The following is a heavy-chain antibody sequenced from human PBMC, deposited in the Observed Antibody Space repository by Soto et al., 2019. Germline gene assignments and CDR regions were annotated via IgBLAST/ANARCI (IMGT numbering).Heavy chain of an antibody. CDR3: AGEHFVGRDGYNSGYYYYYYGMDV. V-gene: IGHV1-69*04. CDR2: IIPILGIA. J-gene: IGHJ6*02. CDR1: GGTFSSYT. D-gene: IGHD5-12*01. Sequence: GASVKVSCKASGGTFSSYTISWVRQAPGQGLEWMGRIIPILGIANYAQKFQGRVTITADKSTSTAYMELSSLRSEDTAVYYCAGEHFVGRDGYNSGYYYYYYGMDVWGQGTTVTVSS.